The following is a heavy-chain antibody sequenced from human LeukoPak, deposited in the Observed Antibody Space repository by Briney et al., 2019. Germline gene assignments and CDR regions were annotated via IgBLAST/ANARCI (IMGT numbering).Heavy chain of an antibody. V-gene: IGHV4-34*01. CDR3: ARDPGYGDVG. D-gene: IGHD4-17*01. CDR1: GGSISSYY. Sequence: SETLSLTCTVSGGSISSYYWTWIRQPPGKGLEWIGEISHSGNTNYNPSLKSRVTISLDTSKNQFSLKPTSVTAADTAVYYCARDPGYGDVGWGQGTLVTVSS. CDR2: ISHSGNT. J-gene: IGHJ4*02.